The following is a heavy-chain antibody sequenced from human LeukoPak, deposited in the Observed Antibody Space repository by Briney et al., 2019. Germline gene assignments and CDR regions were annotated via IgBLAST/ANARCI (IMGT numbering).Heavy chain of an antibody. CDR1: GFSFSNYG. CDR2: IRYDGSNK. V-gene: IGHV3-30*02. Sequence: GGSLRLSCAASGFSFSNYGMHWARQAPGKGLEWVSFIRYDGSNKYYADSVKGQFTISRDNSKNTVYLQLNSLRAEDTAVYFCAKDDWDCSGGSCPSYYYAMEVRGQGTTVTVSS. J-gene: IGHJ6*02. CDR3: AKDDWDCSGGSCPSYYYAMEV. D-gene: IGHD2-15*01.